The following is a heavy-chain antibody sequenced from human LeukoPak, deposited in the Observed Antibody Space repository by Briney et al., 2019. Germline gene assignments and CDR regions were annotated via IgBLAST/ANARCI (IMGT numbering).Heavy chain of an antibody. CDR2: ISISSSYI. CDR1: GFTFSSYS. Sequence: GGSLRLSCAASGFTFSSYSMNWVRQAPGRGLDGVSSISISSSYIYYADSVKGRFTISRDNAKNSLYLQMNSLRAEDTAVYYCAREFRGDYGDYASYFDYWGQGTLVTVSS. V-gene: IGHV3-21*01. D-gene: IGHD4-17*01. CDR3: AREFRGDYGDYASYFDY. J-gene: IGHJ4*02.